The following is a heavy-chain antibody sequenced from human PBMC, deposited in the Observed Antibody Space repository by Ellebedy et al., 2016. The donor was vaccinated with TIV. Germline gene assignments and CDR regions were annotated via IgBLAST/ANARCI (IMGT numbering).Heavy chain of an antibody. CDR1: GYSFTSYW. CDR2: IYPGDSDT. Sequence: GESLKISCKGSGYSFTSYWIGWVRQMPGKGLEWMGIIYPGDSDTRYSPSFKGQVTISADKSISTAYLQWSSLKASDTAMYYCARREGDSSGYYTVGAFDIWGQGTMVTVSS. CDR3: ARREGDSSGYYTVGAFDI. V-gene: IGHV5-51*01. D-gene: IGHD3-22*01. J-gene: IGHJ3*02.